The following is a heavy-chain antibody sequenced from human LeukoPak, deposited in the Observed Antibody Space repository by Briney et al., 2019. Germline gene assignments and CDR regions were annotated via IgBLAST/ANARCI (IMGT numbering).Heavy chain of an antibody. CDR2: INPSGGST. J-gene: IGHJ4*02. CDR3: ATEGCSSTSCSYFDY. CDR1: GYTFTSYY. V-gene: IGHV1-46*01. Sequence: ASVKVSCKASGYTFTSYYMHWVRQAPGQGLEWMGIINPSGGSTIYAQKFQGRVTMIEDTSTDTAYMELSSLRSEDTAVYYCATEGCSSTSCSYFDYWGQGTLVTVSS. D-gene: IGHD2-2*01.